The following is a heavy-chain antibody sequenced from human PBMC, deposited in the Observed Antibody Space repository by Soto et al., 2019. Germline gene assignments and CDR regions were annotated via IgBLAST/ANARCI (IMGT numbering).Heavy chain of an antibody. CDR2: INHSGST. D-gene: IGHD1-26*01. V-gene: IGHV4-34*01. CDR3: ARREKPHYYDY. CDR1: GGSFSGYY. Sequence: SETLSLTCAVYGGSFSGYYWSWIRQPPGKGLEWIGEINHSGSTNYNPPLKSRVTISVDTSKNQFSLKLSSVTAADTAVYYCARREKPHYYDYWGQGTLVTVSS. J-gene: IGHJ4*02.